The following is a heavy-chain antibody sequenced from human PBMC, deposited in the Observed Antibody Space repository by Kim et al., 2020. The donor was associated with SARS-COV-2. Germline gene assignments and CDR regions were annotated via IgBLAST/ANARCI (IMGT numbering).Heavy chain of an antibody. Sequence: SETLSLTCTVSGGSISSYYWSWIRQPPGKGLEWIGYIYYSGSTNYNPSLKSRVTISVDTSKNQFSLKLSSVTAADTAVYYCSRVRYYYGSGSYYRYFDY. CDR2: IYYSGST. CDR3: SRVRYYYGSGSYYRYFDY. CDR1: GGSISSYY. J-gene: IGHJ4*01. D-gene: IGHD3-10*01. V-gene: IGHV4-59*01.